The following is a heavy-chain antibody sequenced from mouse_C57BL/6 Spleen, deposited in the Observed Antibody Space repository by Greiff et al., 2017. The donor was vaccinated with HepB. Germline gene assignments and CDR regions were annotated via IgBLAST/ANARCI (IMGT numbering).Heavy chain of an antibody. CDR2: INPNNGGT. CDR3: ARRGKKYYAMDY. V-gene: IGHV1-26*01. Sequence: EVQLQQSGPELVKPGASVKISCKASGYTFTDYYMNWVKQSHGKSLEWIGDINPNNGGTSYNQKFKGKATLTVDKSSSTAYMELRSLTSEDSAVYYCARRGKKYYAMDYWGQGTSVTVSS. J-gene: IGHJ4*01. CDR1: GYTFTDYY.